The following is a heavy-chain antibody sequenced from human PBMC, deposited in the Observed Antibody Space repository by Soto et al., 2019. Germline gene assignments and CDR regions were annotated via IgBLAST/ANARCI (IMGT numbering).Heavy chain of an antibody. CDR3: TSLLPYDYVWGSYRYALFDY. V-gene: IGHV3-15*07. Sequence: PGGSLRLSCAASGFTFSNAWMNWVRQAPGKGLEWVGRIKSKTDGGTTDYAVPVKGRFTISRDDSKNTLYLQMNSLKTEDTAVYYCTSLLPYDYVWGSYRYALFDYWGQGTLVTVSS. D-gene: IGHD3-16*02. J-gene: IGHJ4*02. CDR1: GFTFSNAW. CDR2: IKSKTDGGTT.